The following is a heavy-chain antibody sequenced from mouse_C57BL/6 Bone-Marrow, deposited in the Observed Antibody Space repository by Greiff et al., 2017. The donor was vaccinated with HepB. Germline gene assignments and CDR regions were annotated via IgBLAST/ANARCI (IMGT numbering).Heavy chain of an antibody. CDR2: IDPENGDT. V-gene: IGHV14-4*01. J-gene: IGHJ4*01. CDR1: GFNIKDDY. Sequence: EVQLQQSGAELVRPGASVKLSCTASGFNIKDDYMHWVKQRPEQGLEWIGWIDPENGDTEYASKFQGKATITADTSSNTAYLQLSSLTSEDTAVYYCTTPGNGYAMDYWGQGTSVTVSS. CDR3: TTPGNGYAMDY.